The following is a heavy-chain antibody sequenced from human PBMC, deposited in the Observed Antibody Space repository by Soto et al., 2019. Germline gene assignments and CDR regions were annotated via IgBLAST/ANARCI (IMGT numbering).Heavy chain of an antibody. CDR2: IIPIFGTA. V-gene: IGHV1-69*13. D-gene: IGHD3-10*01. J-gene: IGHJ4*02. Sequence: GASVKVSCKASGGTFSSYAISWVRQAPGQGLEWMGGIIPIFGTANYAQKFQGRVTITADESTSTAYMELSSLRSEDTAVYYCARVIRTLWFGENYYFDYCGQGTMVTVYS. CDR3: ARVIRTLWFGENYYFDY. CDR1: GGTFSSYA.